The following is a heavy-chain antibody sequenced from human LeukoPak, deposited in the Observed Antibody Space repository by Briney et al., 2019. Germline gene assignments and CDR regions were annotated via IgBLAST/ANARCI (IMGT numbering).Heavy chain of an antibody. CDR2: IYKIGST. Sequence: SETLSLTCSVSGGSITTHSWSWIRQPPGKGLESIGLIYKIGSTNYRPSLKSRVTISVDTSKNQFSLKLSSVTVADTAVYYCARHNPNDAQASFDFWGQGTLVTVSP. CDR1: GGSITTHS. D-gene: IGHD2-8*01. CDR3: ARHNPNDAQASFDF. V-gene: IGHV4-59*08. J-gene: IGHJ4*02.